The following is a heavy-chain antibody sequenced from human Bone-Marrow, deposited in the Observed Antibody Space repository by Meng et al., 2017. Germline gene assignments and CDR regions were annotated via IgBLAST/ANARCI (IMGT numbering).Heavy chain of an antibody. CDR1: GYNFMGQW. V-gene: IGHV1-69*02. Sequence: SVKVSCKASGYNFMGQWLYWVRQTPGQGLEWMGRIIPILGIANYAQKFQGRVTITADKSTSTAYMELSSLRSEDTAVYYCASQYSSSWYTIDYWGQGTLVTVSS. D-gene: IGHD6-13*01. J-gene: IGHJ4*02. CDR2: IIPILGIA. CDR3: ASQYSSSWYTIDY.